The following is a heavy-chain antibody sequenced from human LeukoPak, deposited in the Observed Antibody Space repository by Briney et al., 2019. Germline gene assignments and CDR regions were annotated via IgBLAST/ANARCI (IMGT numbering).Heavy chain of an antibody. CDR2: MNPNSGNT. V-gene: IGHV1-8*03. D-gene: IGHD3-10*01. CDR1: GYTFTSSD. J-gene: IGHJ4*02. Sequence: GASVKVSCKASGYTFTSSDINWVRQATGQGLEWMGWMNPNSGNTGYAQKFQGRVTITRNTSISTAYMELSSLRSEDTAVYYCAGYAGYYYGSGSPPRQVFDYWGQGTLVTVSS. CDR3: AGYAGYYYGSGSPPRQVFDY.